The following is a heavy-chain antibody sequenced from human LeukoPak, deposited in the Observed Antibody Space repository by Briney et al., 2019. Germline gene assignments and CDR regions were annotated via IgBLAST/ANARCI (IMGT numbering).Heavy chain of an antibody. J-gene: IGHJ4*02. CDR1: GGSFSGYY. D-gene: IGHD2-15*01. V-gene: IGHV4-34*01. CDR3: ARAYCGGGTCYSAFDY. CDR2: INHSGST. Sequence: PSETLSLTCAVYGGSFSGYYWSWIRQPPGKGLEWIGEINHSGSTNYNPSLKSRVTISVDTSKNQFSLKLSSVTAADTAVYYCARAYCGGGTCYSAFDYWGQGTLVTVSS.